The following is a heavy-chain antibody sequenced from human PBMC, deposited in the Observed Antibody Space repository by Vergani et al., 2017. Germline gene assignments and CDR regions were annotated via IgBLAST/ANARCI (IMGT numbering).Heavy chain of an antibody. D-gene: IGHD1-1*01. CDR1: GFTSSYYA. CDR2: ISYDGTQK. CDR3: ATKSCGTPGCQIGYFRE. J-gene: IGHJ1*01. V-gene: IGHV3-30*03. Sequence: QVHLVESGGGVVQPGRSLRLSCEVSGFTSSYYAMHWVRPAPGKGLGWVAVISYDGTQKYYADSVKGRFTSSSNNSKSTFYLQMNSLRTEDAAFYSCATKSCGTPGCQIGYFREWGQGTLVTVSS.